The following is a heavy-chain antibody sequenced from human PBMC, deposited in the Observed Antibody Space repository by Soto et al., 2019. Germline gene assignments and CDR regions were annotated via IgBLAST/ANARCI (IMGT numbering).Heavy chain of an antibody. V-gene: IGHV1-69*06. CDR2: IIPMYDSA. J-gene: IGHJ4*02. D-gene: IGHD3-3*01. CDR1: GDTFSNFA. Sequence: ASVKVSCKTSGDTFSNFAISWVRQAPGQGLEWMGGIIPMYDSASYAQKSQGRVTITADKFTGTAYMELSSLRSEDTAIYFCAASTFQYGVSGYFHLDYWGLGTPVTVSS. CDR3: AASTFQYGVSGYFHLDY.